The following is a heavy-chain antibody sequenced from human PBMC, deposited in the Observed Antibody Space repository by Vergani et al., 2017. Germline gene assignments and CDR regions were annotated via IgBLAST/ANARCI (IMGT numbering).Heavy chain of an antibody. Sequence: QIQLQESGPGLVKPSETLSLPCSVSGYSISRGFYWAWIRQTPEKGLEWIGGMFHTGEASNSPSLQSRVAFSMDTSKNQFSLQLTSVTAADPAVYFCGVIMVRSPRPDNWFDSWGRGTLVTVSS. V-gene: IGHV4-38-2*02. CDR3: GVIMVRSPRPDNWFDS. CDR1: GYSISRGFY. D-gene: IGHD3-10*01. J-gene: IGHJ5*01. CDR2: MFHTGEA.